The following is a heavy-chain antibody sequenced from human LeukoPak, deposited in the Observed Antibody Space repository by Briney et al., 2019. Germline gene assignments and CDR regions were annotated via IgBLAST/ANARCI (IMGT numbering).Heavy chain of an antibody. CDR2: VTESGDRS. CDR3: ARDPSWRHDS. J-gene: IGHJ4*02. V-gene: IGHV3-23*01. Sequence: GGSLSLSCIVSGFNFRSYAMSWVRQAPGKGLEWVSYVTESGDRSIYAESVQGRFTISRDNVKNTLSLQMNSLRAEDTAVYYCARDPSWRHDSWGQGTLVTVSS. CDR1: GFNFRSYA.